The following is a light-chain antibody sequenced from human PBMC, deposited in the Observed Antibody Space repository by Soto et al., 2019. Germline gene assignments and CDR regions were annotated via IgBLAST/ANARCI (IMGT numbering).Light chain of an antibody. CDR2: GAA. J-gene: IGKJ5*01. Sequence: EIVMTESQDTLSVSPGETATLAWGARQSVFSSLAWYQQKPGKAPTLLIYGAANRATGIPARFSGSGSGTEFTLTISSLDPEDSAVYYCQQRSNWPPAITCGQGTRLEIK. CDR1: QSVFSS. V-gene: IGKV3-15*01. CDR3: QQRSNWPPAIT.